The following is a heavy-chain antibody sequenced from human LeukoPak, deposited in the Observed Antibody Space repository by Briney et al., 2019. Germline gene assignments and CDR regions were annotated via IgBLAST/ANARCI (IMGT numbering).Heavy chain of an antibody. CDR1: RYTFTGYY. CDR3: LRDLRYCSGGSCYYVDY. V-gene: IGHV1-2*02. Sequence: ASVKVSCKASRYTFTGYYMHWVRQAPGQGLEWMGWINPNSGGTNFARKFQGRVTMTRDTSISTAYMELSSLRSDDTAVYYCLRDLRYCSGGSCYYVDYWGQGTLVTVSS. CDR2: INPNSGGT. D-gene: IGHD2-15*01. J-gene: IGHJ4*02.